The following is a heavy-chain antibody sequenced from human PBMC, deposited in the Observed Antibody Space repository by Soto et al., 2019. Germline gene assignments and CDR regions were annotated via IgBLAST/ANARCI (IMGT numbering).Heavy chain of an antibody. CDR3: VPLQPSTIVGRPAMVV. Sequence: QVQVVQSGAEVKKPGSSVKVSCKTSGDTFSKYAITWVRQAPGQGLEWVGGVIPLFRTTNYAKKFQGSVTITADESTTTAYMELSRLKSEDTAVYYCVPLQPSTIVGRPAMVVGGQGTTVTVSS. CDR2: VIPLFRTT. V-gene: IGHV1-69*01. CDR1: GDTFSKYA. D-gene: IGHD6-6*01. J-gene: IGHJ6*02.